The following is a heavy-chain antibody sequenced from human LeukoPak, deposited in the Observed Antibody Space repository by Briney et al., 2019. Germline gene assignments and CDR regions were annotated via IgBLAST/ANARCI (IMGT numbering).Heavy chain of an antibody. Sequence: GGSLRLSCVVSGFTFSNYALNWVRQAPGRGLEWVSSISSTGSYIFYADSVKGRFTISRDDAKNSVYLQMNTLRSEDTGIYYCARSDGGSENYWGQGIL. D-gene: IGHD1-26*01. V-gene: IGHV3-21*01. CDR3: ARSDGGSENY. CDR2: ISSTGSYI. J-gene: IGHJ4*02. CDR1: GFTFSNYA.